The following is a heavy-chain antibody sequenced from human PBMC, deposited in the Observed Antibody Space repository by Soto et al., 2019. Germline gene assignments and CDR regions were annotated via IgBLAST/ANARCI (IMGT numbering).Heavy chain of an antibody. V-gene: IGHV3-30*18. Sequence: QVQLVESGGGVVQPGRSLRLSCAASGFTFSSYGMHWVRQAPGKGLEWVAVISYGGSDKYYADSVKGRFTISRDNSKNTLYLQMNGLRAEDTAVYYCAKDIRYSSGWYWYFDLWGRGTLVTVSS. CDR1: GFTFSSYG. CDR2: ISYGGSDK. J-gene: IGHJ2*01. CDR3: AKDIRYSSGWYWYFDL. D-gene: IGHD6-19*01.